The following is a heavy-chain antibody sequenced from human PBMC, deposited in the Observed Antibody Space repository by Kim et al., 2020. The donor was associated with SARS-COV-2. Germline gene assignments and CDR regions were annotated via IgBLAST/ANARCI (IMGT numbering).Heavy chain of an antibody. V-gene: IGHV3-23*01. J-gene: IGHJ4*02. D-gene: IGHD3-10*01. CDR3: AKEADFGGFWPSFDY. CDR1: GFTFSRNA. Sequence: GGSLRLSCAASGFTFSRNAMSWVRQAPGKGLEWVSAVGGSGDHTHYTDSVKGRFTISRDNSNDTLFLQMNSLRAEDTAIYYCAKEADFGGFWPSFDYWGQGALVTVSS. CDR2: VGGSGDHT.